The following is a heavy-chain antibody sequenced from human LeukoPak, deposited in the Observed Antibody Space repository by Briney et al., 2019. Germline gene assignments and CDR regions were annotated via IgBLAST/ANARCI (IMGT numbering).Heavy chain of an antibody. D-gene: IGHD6-19*01. J-gene: IGHJ3*02. CDR2: IYYSGST. V-gene: IGHV4-59*01. CDR1: GGSISSYY. CDR3: ASPGWYSSAFDI. Sequence: PSETLSLTCTGSGGSISSYYWSWIRQPPGKGLEWIGYIYYSGSTNYNPSLKSRVTISVDTSKNQFSLKLSSVTAADTAVYYCASPGWYSSAFDIWGQGTMVTVSS.